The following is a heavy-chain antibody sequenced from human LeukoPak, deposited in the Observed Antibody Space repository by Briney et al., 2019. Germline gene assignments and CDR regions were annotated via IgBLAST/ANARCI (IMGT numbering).Heavy chain of an antibody. Sequence: GGSLRLSCAASGFTFSSYWMSWVRQAPGKGLEWVANIKQDGSEKYYVDSVKGRFTISRDNAKNSLYLQMNSLRAEDTAVYYCARSPTYYYDSSGYYDYWGQGTLVTVSS. CDR2: IKQDGSEK. CDR3: ARSPTYYYDSSGYYDY. J-gene: IGHJ4*02. CDR1: GFTFSSYW. V-gene: IGHV3-7*01. D-gene: IGHD3-22*01.